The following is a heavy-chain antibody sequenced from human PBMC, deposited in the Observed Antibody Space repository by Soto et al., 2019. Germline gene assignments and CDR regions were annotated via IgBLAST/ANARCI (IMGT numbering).Heavy chain of an antibody. J-gene: IGHJ5*02. CDR1: GGSISSGGYY. D-gene: IGHD1-1*01. CDR3: ARGILPGDCEATEFDP. CDR2: IYYSGST. V-gene: IGHV4-31*03. Sequence: QVQLQESGPGLVKPSQTLSLTCTVSGGSISSGGYYWSWIRQHPGKGLEWIGYIYYSGSTYYNPSIMSRVTIPVATSKNQFSLKLSAVTAADTAVYYCARGILPGDCEATEFDPWGQGTLVTVSS.